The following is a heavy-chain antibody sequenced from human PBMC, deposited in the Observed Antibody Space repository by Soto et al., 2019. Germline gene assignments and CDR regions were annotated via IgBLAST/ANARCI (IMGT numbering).Heavy chain of an antibody. V-gene: IGHV3-23*01. D-gene: IGHD4-4*01. Sequence: GGSLRLSCVGTRFAFGNYAVTWVRQAAGKGLDSISAIPDRADSSIYAGSVRGRFTMSRDNSNNVVYLQMNSLRVEDSARYYCAKGSLQWCCGYGPCYPLDLWGQGAPVTVSS. J-gene: IGHJ5*02. CDR3: AKGSLQWCCGYGPCYPLDL. CDR2: IPDRADSS. CDR1: RFAFGNYA.